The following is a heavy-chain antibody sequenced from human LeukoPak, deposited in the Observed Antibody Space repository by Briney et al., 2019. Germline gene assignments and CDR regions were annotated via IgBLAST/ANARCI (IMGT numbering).Heavy chain of an antibody. D-gene: IGHD2-21*02. J-gene: IGHJ4*02. CDR2: IIPIFGKA. Sequence: SVKLSCKASGGTFSSYAISWVRQAPGQGIEWMGRIIPIFGKANYAQKFQGRVTITADKSKSKAYMELSSLRSADTAVYYCARDRDVTAISFSFDYWGQGTLVTVSS. V-gene: IGHV1-69*04. CDR1: GGTFSSYA. CDR3: ARDRDVTAISFSFDY.